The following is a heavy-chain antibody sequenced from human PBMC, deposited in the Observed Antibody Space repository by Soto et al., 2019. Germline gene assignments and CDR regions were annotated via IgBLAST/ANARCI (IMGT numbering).Heavy chain of an antibody. J-gene: IGHJ5*02. CDR2: ISGSGGST. Sequence: GGSLRLSCAASGFTFSSYAMSWVRQAPGKGLEWVSAISGSGGSTYYADSVKGRFTISRDNSKNTLYLQMNSLRAEDTAVYYCAKAPQRSESPRWFDPWGQGTLVTVSS. V-gene: IGHV3-23*01. CDR3: AKAPQRSESPRWFDP. CDR1: GFTFSSYA.